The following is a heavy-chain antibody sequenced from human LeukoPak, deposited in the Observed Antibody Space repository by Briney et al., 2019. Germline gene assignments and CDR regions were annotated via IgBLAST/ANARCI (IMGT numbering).Heavy chain of an antibody. Sequence: GGSLILSCAASGFTFSSYAMSWVRQAPGKVLEWVSAISGSGGSTYYADSVKGRFTISRDNSKNTLYLQMNSLRAEDTAVYYCAKGSSGYDSDYFDYWGQGTLVTVSS. V-gene: IGHV3-23*01. CDR2: ISGSGGST. D-gene: IGHD5-12*01. CDR1: GFTFSSYA. J-gene: IGHJ4*02. CDR3: AKGSSGYDSDYFDY.